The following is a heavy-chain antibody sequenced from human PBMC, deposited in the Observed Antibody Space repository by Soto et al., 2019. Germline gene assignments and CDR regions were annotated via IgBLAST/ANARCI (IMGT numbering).Heavy chain of an antibody. CDR1: GFTVSSNC. J-gene: IGHJ6*02. V-gene: IGHV3-66*01. Sequence: PGGSLRLSCAASGFTVSSNCMSWVRQAPGKGLEWVSVIYSGGSTYYADSVKGRFTISRDNSKNTLYLQMNSLRAEDTAVYYCARDSSGWYGNSLKIYGMDVWGQGTTVTVSS. D-gene: IGHD6-19*01. CDR2: IYSGGST. CDR3: ARDSSGWYGNSLKIYGMDV.